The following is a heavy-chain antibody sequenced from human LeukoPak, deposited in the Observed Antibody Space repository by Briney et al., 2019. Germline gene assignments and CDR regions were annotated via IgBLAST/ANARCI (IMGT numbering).Heavy chain of an antibody. Sequence: SETLSLTCTVSGGSISSSSYYWNWIRQPPGKGLEWIGYVYYSGSTNYNPSLKSRVTISVDRSKSQFSLKLSSVTAADTAVYYCARYYYDSGGYYHLDYWGQGTLVTVSS. J-gene: IGHJ4*02. CDR3: ARYYYDSGGYYHLDY. V-gene: IGHV4-61*01. CDR2: VYYSGST. CDR1: GGSISSSSYY. D-gene: IGHD3-22*01.